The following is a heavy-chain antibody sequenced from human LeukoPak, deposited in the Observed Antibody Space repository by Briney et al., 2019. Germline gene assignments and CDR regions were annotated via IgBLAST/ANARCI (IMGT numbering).Heavy chain of an antibody. V-gene: IGHV4-39*01. CDR1: GGSISSSSYY. J-gene: IGHJ4*02. CDR2: IYYSGST. CDR3: ARGGGSSWAGY. D-gene: IGHD6-13*01. Sequence: PSETLSLTCTVSGGSISSSSYYWGWIRQPPGKGLEWIGSIYYSGSTYYNPSLKSRVTISVDTSKNQFSLKLSSVTAADTAVYYCARGGGSSWAGYWGQGTLVTVSS.